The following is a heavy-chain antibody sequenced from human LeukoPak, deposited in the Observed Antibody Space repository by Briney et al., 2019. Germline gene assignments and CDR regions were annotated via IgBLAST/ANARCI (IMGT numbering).Heavy chain of an antibody. J-gene: IGHJ4*02. CDR1: GDSINSLDL. CDR3: AGLVGRYSSGLYYYYFDY. Sequence: PSETLSPTCTVSGDSINSLDLWSWVRQPPGKGLEWIGEMYLSGTTHSNPSVKSRVTILIDKSKNQFFLNLSSVTAADTAVYYCAGLVGRYSSGLYYYYFDYWGQGTLVTVSS. D-gene: IGHD3-22*01. V-gene: IGHV4-4*02. CDR2: MYLSGTT.